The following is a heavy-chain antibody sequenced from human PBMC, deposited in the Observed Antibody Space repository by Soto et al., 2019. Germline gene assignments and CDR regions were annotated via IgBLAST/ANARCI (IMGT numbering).Heavy chain of an antibody. D-gene: IGHD3-16*01. CDR2: IIPILGIA. Sequence: QVQLVQSGAEVKKPGSSVKVSCKASGGTFSSYTISWVRQAPGQGLEWMGRIIPILGIANYAQKFQGRVTITADKSTSTADMELSSLRSEDTAVYYCEGSGGDGDDYWGQGTLVTVSS. CDR3: EGSGGDGDDY. J-gene: IGHJ4*02. CDR1: GGTFSSYT. V-gene: IGHV1-69*02.